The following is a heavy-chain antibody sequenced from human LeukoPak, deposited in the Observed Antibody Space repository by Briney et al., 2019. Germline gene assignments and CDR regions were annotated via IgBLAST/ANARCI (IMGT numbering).Heavy chain of an antibody. CDR3: AKRYCSSTSCPTASLWIDY. Sequence: GGSLRLSCAASGFTFSSYGMHWVRQAPGKGLEWVAFIRYDGSNKYYADSVKGRFTISRDNSKNTLYLQMNSLRAEDTAVYYCAKRYCSSTSCPTASLWIDYWGQGTLVTVSS. V-gene: IGHV3-30*02. J-gene: IGHJ4*02. CDR2: IRYDGSNK. CDR1: GFTFSSYG. D-gene: IGHD2-2*01.